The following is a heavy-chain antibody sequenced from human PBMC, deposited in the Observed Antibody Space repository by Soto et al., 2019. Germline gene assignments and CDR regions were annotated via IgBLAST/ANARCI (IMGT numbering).Heavy chain of an antibody. CDR3: AAHDYYDSSGHGRAFDI. J-gene: IGHJ3*02. V-gene: IGHV3-48*03. CDR1: GFTFSSYE. D-gene: IGHD3-22*01. Sequence: EVQLVESGGGLVQPGGSLRLSCAASGFTFSSYEMNWVRQAPGKGLEWVSYISSSGSTIYYADSVKGRFTISRDNAKKSLYLQMNSLRAEDTAVYYCAAHDYYDSSGHGRAFDIWGQGTMVTVSS. CDR2: ISSSGSTI.